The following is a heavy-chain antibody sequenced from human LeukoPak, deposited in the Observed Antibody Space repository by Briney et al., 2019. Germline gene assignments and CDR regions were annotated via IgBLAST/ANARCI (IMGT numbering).Heavy chain of an antibody. CDR3: ARGVIADYYYYGMDV. CDR1: GGTFSSYA. CDR2: IIPTFGTA. Sequence: GASVKVSCKASGGTFSSYAISWVRQATGQGLEWMGGIIPTFGTANYAQKFQGRVTITADESTSTAYMELSSLRSEDTAVYYCARGVIADYYYYGMDVWGQGTTVTVSS. J-gene: IGHJ6*02. D-gene: IGHD3-16*02. V-gene: IGHV1-69*13.